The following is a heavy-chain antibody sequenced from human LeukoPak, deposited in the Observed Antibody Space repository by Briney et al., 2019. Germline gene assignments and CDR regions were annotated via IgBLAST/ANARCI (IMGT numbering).Heavy chain of an antibody. J-gene: IGHJ6*03. CDR1: GYTFTSYG. D-gene: IGHD1-26*01. CDR2: ISAYNGNT. CDR3: ARALNSGSYYYYYYMDV. V-gene: IGHV1-18*01. Sequence: ASVKVSCKAPGYTFTSYGISWVRQAPGQGLEWMGWISAYNGNTNYAQKLQGRVTMTTDTSTSTAYMELRSLRSDDTAVYYCARALNSGSYYYYYYMDVWGKGTTVTVSS.